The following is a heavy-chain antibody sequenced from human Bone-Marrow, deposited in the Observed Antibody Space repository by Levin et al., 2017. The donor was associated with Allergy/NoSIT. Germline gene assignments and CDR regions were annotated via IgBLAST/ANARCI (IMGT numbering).Heavy chain of an antibody. D-gene: IGHD2-2*01. CDR1: GGSISSYY. CDR2: IYYSGST. J-gene: IGHJ4*02. CDR3: AGGWGAMNVDY. V-gene: IGHV4-59*01. Sequence: GSLRLSCTVSGGSISSYYWSWIRQPPGKGLEWIGYIYYSGSTNYNPSLKSRVTISIDTSKNQFSLKLSSVTAADTAVFFCAGGWGAMNVDYWGQGTLVTVSS.